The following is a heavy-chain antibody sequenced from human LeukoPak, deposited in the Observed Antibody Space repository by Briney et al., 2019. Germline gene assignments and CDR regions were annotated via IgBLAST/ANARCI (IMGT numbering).Heavy chain of an antibody. J-gene: IGHJ4*02. Sequence: GASVKVSCKASGYTFTSYGISWVRQAPGQGLEWMGWISGYSGNTNFAQKLQGRVTMTTDTSTSTAYMEVRSLRSDDTAVYYCARDWAYYYDSSGQPPSGWGQGTLVTVSS. CDR3: ARDWAYYYDSSGQPPSG. D-gene: IGHD3-22*01. V-gene: IGHV1-18*01. CDR1: GYTFTSYG. CDR2: ISGYSGNT.